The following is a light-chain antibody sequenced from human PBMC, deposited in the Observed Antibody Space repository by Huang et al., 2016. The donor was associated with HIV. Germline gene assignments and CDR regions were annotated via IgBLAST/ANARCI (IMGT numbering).Light chain of an antibody. CDR3: MQTLQTPRFT. J-gene: IGKJ3*01. V-gene: IGKV2-28*01. CDR2: LGS. Sequence: DILMTQSPLSLPVTPGEPASISCRSSQSLLHSNGYNYLDWYLQKPGQSPQLLIYLGSNRASGVPDRCSGSGSGTDFTLKISRVEAEDVGVYYCMQTLQTPRFTFGPGTKVDIK. CDR1: QSLLHSNGYNY.